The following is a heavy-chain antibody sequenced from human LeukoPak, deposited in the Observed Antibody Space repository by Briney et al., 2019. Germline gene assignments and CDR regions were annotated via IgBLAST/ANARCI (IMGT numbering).Heavy chain of an antibody. CDR2: IIPKTGGT. J-gene: IGHJ4*02. CDR1: GYTFTDFY. CDR3: AREVCVNGVCQRYFDF. V-gene: IGHV1-2*02. Sequence: ASVKVSCKASGYTFTDFYIHWVRQAPGQGLEWMGWIIPKTGGTNYGQRFKGRVTLTRDTSTSTAYMELSRVRSYDTAVYYCAREVCVNGVCQRYFDFWGQGTPVTVSS. D-gene: IGHD2-8*01.